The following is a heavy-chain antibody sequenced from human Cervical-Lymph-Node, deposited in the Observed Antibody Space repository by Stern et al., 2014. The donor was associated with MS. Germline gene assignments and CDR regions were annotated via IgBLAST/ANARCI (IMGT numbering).Heavy chain of an antibody. CDR1: GYTFTNYY. D-gene: IGHD1-26*01. Sequence: QDQLVQSGAEVKKPGASVKVSCKASGYTFTNYYMHWVRQAPGQGLEWMGIINPSGDTTTYAQMLQGRVTVTRDTSTSTVYMELSSLKSEDTAIYYCTKDSGSFSIDSWGQGTLVTVPS. V-gene: IGHV1-46*03. CDR3: TKDSGSFSIDS. CDR2: INPSGDTT. J-gene: IGHJ4*02.